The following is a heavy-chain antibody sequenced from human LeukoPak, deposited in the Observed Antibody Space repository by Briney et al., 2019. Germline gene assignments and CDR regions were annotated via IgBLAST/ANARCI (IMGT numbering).Heavy chain of an antibody. V-gene: IGHV1-2*02. J-gene: IGHJ4*02. CDR3: ARGTLYSGWSYYFDS. CDR2: INPNSGGT. D-gene: IGHD6-19*01. Sequence: ASVKVSCKASGYTFTSYGISWVRQAPGQGLEWMGWINPNSGGTNYAQKFQGRVTMTRDTSISTAYMELSRLRSDDTAVYYCARGTLYSGWSYYFDSWGQGTLVTVSS. CDR1: GYTFTSYG.